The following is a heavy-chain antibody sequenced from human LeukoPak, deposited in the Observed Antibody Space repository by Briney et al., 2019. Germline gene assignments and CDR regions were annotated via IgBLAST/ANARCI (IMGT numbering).Heavy chain of an antibody. J-gene: IGHJ6*03. Sequence: SETLSLTCAVFGGSFSGHYWSWVRQPPGKGLEWIGEINHSGSTIYNPSFKSRVTISVDTSKNQVSLRLSSVTAADTAVYYCARGRIASGAYYYYMDVWGKGTTVTVSS. CDR2: INHSGST. D-gene: IGHD2-21*01. CDR1: GGSFSGHY. V-gene: IGHV4-34*01. CDR3: ARGRIASGAYYYYMDV.